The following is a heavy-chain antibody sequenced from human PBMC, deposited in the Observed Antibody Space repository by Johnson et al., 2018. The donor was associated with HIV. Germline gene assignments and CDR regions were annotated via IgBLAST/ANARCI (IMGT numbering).Heavy chain of an antibody. Sequence: VQLVESGGGLVKPGGSLRLSCAASGFTFSNAWMSWVRQAPGKGLAWVGRIKRKIDGGTTDYAAPVKGRFTISRDDSKNTLYLQMNSLKTEDTAVYYCTTDLAAVGSGAFDIWGQGTMVTVSS. CDR3: TTDLAAVGSGAFDI. CDR2: IKRKIDGGTT. V-gene: IGHV3-15*01. CDR1: GFTFSNAW. J-gene: IGHJ3*02. D-gene: IGHD6-13*01.